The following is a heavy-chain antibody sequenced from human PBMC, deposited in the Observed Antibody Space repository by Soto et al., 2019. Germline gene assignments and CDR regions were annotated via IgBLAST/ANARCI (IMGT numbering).Heavy chain of an antibody. CDR3: AKDRERDAWYEDY. V-gene: IGHV3-23*01. Sequence: DVQLLESGGGLVEPGGSLRLSCVASGFSFSSYAMTWVRQAPGRGLEWVSVISGSDGSTYYADSVKGRFTISRDNSKNTLYLQMNSLRAEDTPVYYCAKDRERDAWYEDYWGQGTLVTVSS. D-gene: IGHD6-13*01. CDR2: ISGSDGST. J-gene: IGHJ4*02. CDR1: GFSFSSYA.